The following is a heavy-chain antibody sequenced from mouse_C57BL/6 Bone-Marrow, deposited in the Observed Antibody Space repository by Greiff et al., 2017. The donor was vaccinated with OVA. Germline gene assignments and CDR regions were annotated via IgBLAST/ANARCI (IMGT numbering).Heavy chain of an antibody. J-gene: IGHJ4*01. CDR1: GYTFTEYT. CDR3: ARHADYYGSSYGAMDY. V-gene: IGHV1-62-2*01. D-gene: IGHD1-1*01. CDR2: FYPGSGSI. Sequence: VKLQQSGAELVKPGASVKLSCKASGYTFTEYTIHWVKQRSGQGLEWIGWFYPGSGSIKYNEKFKDKATLTADKSSSTVYMELSRSTSEDSAVYFCARHADYYGSSYGAMDYWGQGTSVTVSS.